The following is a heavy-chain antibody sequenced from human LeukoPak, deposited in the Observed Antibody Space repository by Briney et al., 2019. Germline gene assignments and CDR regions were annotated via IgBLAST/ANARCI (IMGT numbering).Heavy chain of an antibody. CDR3: ARVSVAYYYGMDV. CDR1: GYTFTGYY. V-gene: IGHV1-2*02. D-gene: IGHD5-12*01. Sequence: ASVKVSCKASGYTFTGYYMHWVRQAPGQGLEWMGWINPNSGGTNYAQKFQGRVTMTRDTSISTAYMELSRLRSDDTAVYYCARVSVAYYYGMDVWGRGTTVTVSS. J-gene: IGHJ6*02. CDR2: INPNSGGT.